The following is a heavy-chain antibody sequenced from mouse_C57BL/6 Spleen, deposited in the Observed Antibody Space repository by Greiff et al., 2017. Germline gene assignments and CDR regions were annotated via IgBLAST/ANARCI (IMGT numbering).Heavy chain of an antibody. J-gene: IGHJ3*01. V-gene: IGHV1-53*01. CDR2: INPSNGGT. CDR3: ARSACYSNYDWFAY. D-gene: IGHD2-5*01. CDR1: GYTFTSYW. Sequence: QVQLQQPGTELVKPGASVKLSCKASGYTFTSYWMHWVQQRPGQGLEWIGNINPSNGGTYSTETFKSPATLSVDNASTTPYMQLSSLTSEDSAVYDWARSACYSNYDWFAYWGQGTLVTVSA.